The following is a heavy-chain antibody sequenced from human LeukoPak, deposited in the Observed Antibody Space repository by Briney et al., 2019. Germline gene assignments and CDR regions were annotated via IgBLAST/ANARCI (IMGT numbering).Heavy chain of an antibody. D-gene: IGHD2-8*02. CDR3: ARGGGLCHN. Sequence: GGSLRLSCAASGFTFSSYWMSWVRQSPGKGLEWVANIKPDGSDKSYVDSVKGRFTISRDNAKNSLFLQMDSLRAEDTAVYYCARGGGLCHNWGQGSLVAVSS. CDR1: GFTFSSYW. J-gene: IGHJ4*02. CDR2: IKPDGSDK. V-gene: IGHV3-7*01.